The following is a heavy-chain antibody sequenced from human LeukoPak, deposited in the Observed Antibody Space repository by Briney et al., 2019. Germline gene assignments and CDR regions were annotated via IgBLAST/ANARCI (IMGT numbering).Heavy chain of an antibody. CDR2: INHSGST. CDR1: GGSFSGYY. CDR3: ARDPSTYYYDSSGSGAFDI. D-gene: IGHD3-22*01. J-gene: IGHJ3*02. Sequence: PSETLSLTCAVYGGSFSGYYWSWIRQPPGKGLEWIGEINHSGSTNYNPSLKSRVTISVDTSKNQFSLKLSSVTAADTAVYYCARDPSTYYYDSSGSGAFDIWGQGTMVTVSS. V-gene: IGHV4-34*09.